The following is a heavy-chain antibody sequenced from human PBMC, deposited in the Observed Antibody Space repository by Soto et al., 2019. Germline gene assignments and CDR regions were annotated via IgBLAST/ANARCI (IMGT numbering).Heavy chain of an antibody. J-gene: IGHJ6*02. CDR3: TRGRSSDCSSTSCYEGYYYYGMDV. Sequence: GGSLRLSCTASGFTFGDYAMSWFRQAPGKGLEWVGFIRSKAYGGTTEYAASVKGRFTISRDDSKSIAYLKMNSLKTEDTAVYYCTRGRSSDCSSTSCYEGYYYYGMDVWGQGTTVTVSS. CDR1: GFTFGDYA. D-gene: IGHD2-2*01. CDR2: IRSKAYGGTT. V-gene: IGHV3-49*03.